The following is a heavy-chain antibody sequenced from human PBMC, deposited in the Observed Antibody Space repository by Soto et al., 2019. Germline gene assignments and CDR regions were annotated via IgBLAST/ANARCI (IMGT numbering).Heavy chain of an antibody. CDR2: IIPIFGTA. J-gene: IGHJ4*02. V-gene: IGHV1-69*13. CDR1: GGTFSSYA. D-gene: IGHD2-15*01. CDR3: ARRVLGYCSGGSCLDFDY. Sequence: ASGKVSCKASGGTFSSYAISWVRQAPGQGLEWMGGIIPIFGTANYAQKFQGRVTITADESTSTAYMELSSLRSEDTAVYYCARRVLGYCSGGSCLDFDYWGQGTLVTVSS.